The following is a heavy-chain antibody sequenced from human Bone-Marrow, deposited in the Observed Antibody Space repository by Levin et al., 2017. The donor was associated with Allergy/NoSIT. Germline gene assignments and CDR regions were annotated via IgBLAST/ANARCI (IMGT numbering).Heavy chain of an antibody. V-gene: IGHV3-53*01. D-gene: IGHD3-10*01. Sequence: GESLKISCAASGFIVSSNYMSWVRQAPGKGLEWVSVIYSDGTTNYADSVKGRFTISRDGSKNTLFLQIDSLTAADTAVYYCARGRRGSGSDFWGQGTLVTVSS. J-gene: IGHJ4*02. CDR3: ARGRRGSGSDF. CDR1: GFIVSSNY. CDR2: IYSDGTT.